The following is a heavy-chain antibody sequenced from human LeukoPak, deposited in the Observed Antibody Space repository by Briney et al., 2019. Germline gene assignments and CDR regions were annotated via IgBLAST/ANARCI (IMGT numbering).Heavy chain of an antibody. CDR3: ARVRITMVRGVTSGWFPRRNWFDP. J-gene: IGHJ5*02. CDR2: IYYSGST. CDR1: GGSISSSSYY. D-gene: IGHD3-10*01. V-gene: IGHV4-39*07. Sequence: KPSETLSLTCTVSGGSISSSSYYWGWIRQPPGKGLEWIGSIYYSGSTYYNPSLKSRVTISVDTSKNQFSLKLSSVTAADTAVYYCARVRITMVRGVTSGWFPRRNWFDPWGQGTLVTVSS.